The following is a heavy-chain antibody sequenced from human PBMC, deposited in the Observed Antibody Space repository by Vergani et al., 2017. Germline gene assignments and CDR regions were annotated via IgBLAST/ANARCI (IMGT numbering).Heavy chain of an antibody. V-gene: IGHV4-38-2*01. D-gene: IGHD3-10*01. J-gene: IGHJ6*02. CDR3: ARHRRSGGFFPSSYFYGMLV. CDR1: DSSIMTNPY. Sequence: QVQLQESGPGLVKPSETLTLTCDVSDSSIMTNPYWGWFRQSPGKGLEWIGCIHHSGDTHYNSSLKGRVSISIVSSSKFSLSLTSVTAADTAFYYCARHRRSGGFFPSSYFYGMLVWRHATTLTVSS. CDR2: IHHSGDT.